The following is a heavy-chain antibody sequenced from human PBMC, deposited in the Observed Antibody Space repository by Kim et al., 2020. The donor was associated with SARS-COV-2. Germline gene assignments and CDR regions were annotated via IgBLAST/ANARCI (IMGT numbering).Heavy chain of an antibody. CDR2: INHSGST. Sequence: SETLSLTCAVYGGSFSGYYWSWIRQPPGKGLEWIGEINHSGSTNYNPSLKSRVTISVDTSKNQFSLKLSSVTAADTAVYYCARGRVYYGSGRRGWFDPWG. V-gene: IGHV4-34*01. CDR1: GGSFSGYY. CDR3: ARGRVYYGSGRRGWFDP. J-gene: IGHJ5*02. D-gene: IGHD3-10*01.